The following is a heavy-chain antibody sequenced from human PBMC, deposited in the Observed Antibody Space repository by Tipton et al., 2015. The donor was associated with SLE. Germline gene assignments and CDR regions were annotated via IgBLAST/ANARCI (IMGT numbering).Heavy chain of an antibody. CDR2: IDNSGTT. Sequence: TLSLTCTVSGDSISSGDYYWNWIRQHPGKGLEWIAYIDNSGTTKYNPSLKSRVTISVDTSKNQFSLKLSSVTAADTAVYYCARDPSWELLPAFDIWGQGTMVTVSS. V-gene: IGHV4-30-4*08. D-gene: IGHD1-26*01. CDR3: ARDPSWELLPAFDI. J-gene: IGHJ3*02. CDR1: GDSISSGDYY.